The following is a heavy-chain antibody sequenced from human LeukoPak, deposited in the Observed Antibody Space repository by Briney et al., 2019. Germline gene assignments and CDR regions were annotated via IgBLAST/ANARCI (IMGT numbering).Heavy chain of an antibody. V-gene: IGHV3-21*01. CDR2: ISSSSSYI. CDR1: GFTFSSYS. Sequence: GGSLRLSCVASGFTFSSYSMNWVRQAPGKGLEWVSSISSSSSYIYYADSVKGRFTISRDNAKTSLYLQMNSLRAEDTAVYYCARGDRDLYCSSTSCYPVLGGQGTLVTVSS. CDR3: ARGDRDLYCSSTSCYPVL. J-gene: IGHJ4*02. D-gene: IGHD2-2*01.